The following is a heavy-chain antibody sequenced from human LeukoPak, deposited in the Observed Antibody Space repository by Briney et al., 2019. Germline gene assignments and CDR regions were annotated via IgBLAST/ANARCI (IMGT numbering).Heavy chain of an antibody. CDR3: ARDRDDFWSGIDY. D-gene: IGHD3-3*01. Sequence: GGSLRLSXAASGFTFSSYSMNWVRQAPGKGLEWVSSISSSSSYICYADSVKGRFTISRDNAKNSLYLQMNSLRAEDTAVYYCARDRDDFWSGIDYWGQGTLVTVSS. J-gene: IGHJ4*02. CDR1: GFTFSSYS. CDR2: ISSSSSYI. V-gene: IGHV3-21*01.